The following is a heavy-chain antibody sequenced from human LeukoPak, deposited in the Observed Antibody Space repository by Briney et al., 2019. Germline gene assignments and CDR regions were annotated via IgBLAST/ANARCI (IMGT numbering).Heavy chain of an antibody. CDR1: GFTFSSYA. D-gene: IGHD4-11*01. V-gene: IGHV3-23*01. J-gene: IGHJ4*02. Sequence: GGSLRLSCAVSGFTFSSYAMSWVRQAPGKGLEWVSAISGSGGSTYYADSVKGRFTISRDNSKNTLYLQMNSLRAEDTAVYYCAKQADYSNGEGYFDYWGQGTLVTVSS. CDR2: ISGSGGST. CDR3: AKQADYSNGEGYFDY.